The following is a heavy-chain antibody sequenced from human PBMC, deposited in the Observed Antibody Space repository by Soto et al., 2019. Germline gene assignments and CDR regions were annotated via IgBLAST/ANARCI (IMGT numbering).Heavy chain of an antibody. Sequence: GSGKVSCKAAGYTFTSNYINWVRQATGQSLEWMGWMNPNSANTGYAQKFQGRVTMTRNTSITTAYMELSSLRSEDTAVYYCARGPGCSSLSCPYYFDYWGQGTLVTVSS. CDR3: ARGPGCSSLSCPYYFDY. D-gene: IGHD2-2*01. CDR1: GYTFTSNY. J-gene: IGHJ4*02. V-gene: IGHV1-8*01. CDR2: MNPNSANT.